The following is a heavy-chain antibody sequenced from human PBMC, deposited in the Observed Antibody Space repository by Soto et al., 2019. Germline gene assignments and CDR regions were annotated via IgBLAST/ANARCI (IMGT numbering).Heavy chain of an antibody. J-gene: IGHJ4*02. Sequence: SVKVSCKASGGTFSSYAISWVRQAPGQGLEWMGGIIPIFGTANYAQKFQGRVTITADKSTSTAYMELSSLRSEDTAVYYCARVLSNYYDSSGPLDYWGQGTLVTVSS. V-gene: IGHV1-69*06. D-gene: IGHD3-22*01. CDR1: GGTFSSYA. CDR3: ARVLSNYYDSSGPLDY. CDR2: IIPIFGTA.